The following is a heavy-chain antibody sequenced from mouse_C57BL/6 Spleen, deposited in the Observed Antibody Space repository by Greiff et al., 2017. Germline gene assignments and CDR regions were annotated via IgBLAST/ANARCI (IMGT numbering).Heavy chain of an antibody. V-gene: IGHV1-64*01. CDR1: GYTFTSYW. CDR3: ARDEITTVTYWYFDV. CDR2: IHPNSGST. Sequence: QVQLQQPGAELVKPGASVKLSCKASGYTFTSYWMHWVKQRPGQGLEWIGMIHPNSGSTNYNEKFKSKATLTLDKSSSTAYMQLSSLTSEDSAVYYCARDEITTVTYWYFDVWGTGTTVTVSS. D-gene: IGHD1-1*01. J-gene: IGHJ1*03.